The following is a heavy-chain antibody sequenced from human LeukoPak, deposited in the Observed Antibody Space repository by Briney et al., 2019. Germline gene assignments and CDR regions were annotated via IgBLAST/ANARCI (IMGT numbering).Heavy chain of an antibody. D-gene: IGHD3-3*01. CDR3: ARDGRFLEWLFLDY. CDR2: ISSSGSTI. Sequence: GGSLRLSCAASGFTFSTYSMKWVRQAPGKGLEWVSYISSSGSTIYYADSVKGRFTISRDNAKNSLYLQMNSLRAEDTAVYYCARDGRFLEWLFLDYWGQGTLVTVSS. CDR1: GFTFSTYS. V-gene: IGHV3-48*04. J-gene: IGHJ4*02.